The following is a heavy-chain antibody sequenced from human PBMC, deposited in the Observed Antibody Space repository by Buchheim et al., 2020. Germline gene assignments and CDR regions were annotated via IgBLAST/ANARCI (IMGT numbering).Heavy chain of an antibody. Sequence: VQLVESGGGVVQPGRSLRLSCAASGFTFNNYAMHWVRQAPGKGLEWVANINEDGRETYYVDSVKGRFTISRDNAKNSLDLQMNSLRAEDTAVYYCARDSGYICGYAQYWGQGTL. J-gene: IGHJ4*02. CDR2: INEDGRET. D-gene: IGHD5-18*01. V-gene: IGHV3-7*03. CDR3: ARDSGYICGYAQY. CDR1: GFTFNNYA.